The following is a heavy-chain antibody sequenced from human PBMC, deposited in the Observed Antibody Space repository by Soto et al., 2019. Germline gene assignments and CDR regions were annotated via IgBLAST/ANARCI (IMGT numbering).Heavy chain of an antibody. V-gene: IGHV3-53*04. CDR2: IYSGGST. CDR3: ARHRSELYGDYVQFYYFDY. D-gene: IGHD4-17*01. Sequence: GGSLRLSCAASGFTVSSNYMSWVRQAPGKGLEWVSVIYSGGSTYYADSVKGRFTISRHNSKNTLYLQMNSLRAEDTAVYYCARHRSELYGDYVQFYYFDYWGQGTLVTVSS. CDR1: GFTVSSNY. J-gene: IGHJ4*02.